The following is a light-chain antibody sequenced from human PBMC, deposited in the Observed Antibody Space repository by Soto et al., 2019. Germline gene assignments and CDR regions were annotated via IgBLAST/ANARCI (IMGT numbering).Light chain of an antibody. V-gene: IGKV3-11*01. CDR1: QSVGSY. CDR3: QQRSNWYT. Sequence: EIVLTQSPATLSLSPGERATLSCRASQSVGSYLAWYQQKLGQAPRLLIYDASNRATGIPARFSGSGSGTDFTLTISSLEPEDFVVYYCQQRSNWYTFGQGTKLEIK. J-gene: IGKJ2*01. CDR2: DAS.